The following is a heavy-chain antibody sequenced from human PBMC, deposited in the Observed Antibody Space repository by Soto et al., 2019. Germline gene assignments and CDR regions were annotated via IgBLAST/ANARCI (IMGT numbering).Heavy chain of an antibody. CDR2: IIPIFGTA. Sequence: GASVKVSCKASGGTFSSYAISWVRQAPGQGLEWMGGIIPIFGTANYAQKFQGRVTITADESTSTAYMELSSLRSEDTAVYYCARDFSRHNWNHDAFDIWGQGTMVTVSS. D-gene: IGHD1-20*01. CDR3: ARDFSRHNWNHDAFDI. CDR1: GGTFSSYA. V-gene: IGHV1-69*13. J-gene: IGHJ3*02.